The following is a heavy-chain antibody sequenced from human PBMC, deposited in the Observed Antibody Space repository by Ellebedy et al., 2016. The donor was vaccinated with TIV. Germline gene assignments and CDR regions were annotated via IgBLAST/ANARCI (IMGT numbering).Heavy chain of an antibody. CDR2: IYHSGST. Sequence: SETLSLTXAVSGGSISSSNWWSWVRQPPGKGLEWIGEIYHSGSTNYNPSLKSRVTISVDTSKNQFSLKLSSVTAADTAVYYCARVCPYYYDSSGYPYFDYWGQGTLVTVSS. D-gene: IGHD3-22*01. J-gene: IGHJ4*02. CDR3: ARVCPYYYDSSGYPYFDY. CDR1: GGSISSSNW. V-gene: IGHV4-4*02.